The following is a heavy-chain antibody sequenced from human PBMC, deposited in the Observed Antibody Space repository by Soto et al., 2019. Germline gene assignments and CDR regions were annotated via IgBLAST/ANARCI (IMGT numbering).Heavy chain of an antibody. V-gene: IGHV4-34*01. CDR2: INHSGTT. Sequence: LSLTCGVYGGSFSGYQWNWIRQSPGQGLEWIGEINHSGTTKYNPSLESRINLSVDTSKKQFSLKMFSVTAADTAIYYCARGWRFDHWGQGTQVTVSS. J-gene: IGHJ5*02. CDR3: ARGWRFDH. D-gene: IGHD1-1*01. CDR1: GGSFSGYQ.